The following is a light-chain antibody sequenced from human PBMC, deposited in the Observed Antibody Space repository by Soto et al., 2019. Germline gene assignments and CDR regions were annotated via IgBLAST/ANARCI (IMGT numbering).Light chain of an antibody. CDR1: SSDVGGYNY. CDR3: NSYTISSTYV. Sequence: QSVLTQPASVSGSPGQSITISCTGTSSDVGGYNYVSWYQQHPGKAPKLVIYDVSNRPSGVSNRFSGSKSGNTASLTISGLQAEDEADYYCNSYTISSTYVFGTGTKVTVL. CDR2: DVS. J-gene: IGLJ1*01. V-gene: IGLV2-14*01.